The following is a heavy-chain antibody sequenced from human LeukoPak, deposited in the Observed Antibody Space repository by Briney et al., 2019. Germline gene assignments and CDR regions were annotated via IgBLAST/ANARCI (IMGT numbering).Heavy chain of an antibody. Sequence: GGSLRLSCAASGFIFSSYEMNWVRQAPGKGLEWVSYISSSGSTIYYADSVKGRFTISRDNAKNSLYLQMNSLRAEDTAVYYCARDQRRRYSSGWYGVDYWGQGTLVTVSS. CDR2: ISSSGSTI. D-gene: IGHD6-19*01. CDR3: ARDQRRRYSSGWYGVDY. V-gene: IGHV3-48*03. J-gene: IGHJ4*02. CDR1: GFIFSSYE.